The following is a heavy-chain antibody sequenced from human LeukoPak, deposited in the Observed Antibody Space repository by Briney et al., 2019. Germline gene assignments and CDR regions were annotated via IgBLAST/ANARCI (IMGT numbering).Heavy chain of an antibody. CDR2: IYYSGST. CDR1: GGSISSYY. J-gene: IGHJ4*02. V-gene: IGHV4-59*01. CDR3: ARASRRYYDFWRDVVRKIYYFDY. Sequence: TSETLSLTCTVSGGSISSYYWSWIRQPPGKGLEWIGYIYYSGSTNYNPSLKSRVTISVDTSKNQFSLKLSSVTAADTAVYYCARASRRYYDFWRDVVRKIYYFDYWGQGTLVTVSS. D-gene: IGHD3-3*01.